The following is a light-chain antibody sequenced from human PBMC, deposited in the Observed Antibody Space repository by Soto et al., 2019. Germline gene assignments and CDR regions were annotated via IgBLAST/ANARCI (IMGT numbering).Light chain of an antibody. CDR3: QHYNSYSEA. V-gene: IGKV1-5*03. J-gene: IGKJ1*01. Sequence: DIQMTQSPSSVSASVGDRVTITCRASQGISSWLAWYQQKPGKAPKLLIYKASTLKSGVQSRFSGSGSGTEFTLTIRSLQPDDFATYYCQHYNSYSEAFGQGTKVDIK. CDR2: KAS. CDR1: QGISSW.